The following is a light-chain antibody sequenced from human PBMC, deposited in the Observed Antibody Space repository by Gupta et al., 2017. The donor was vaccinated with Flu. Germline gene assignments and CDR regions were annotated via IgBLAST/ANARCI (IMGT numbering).Light chain of an antibody. CDR2: QDT. V-gene: IGLV3-1*01. J-gene: IGLJ2*01. CDR1: KLGAKF. CDR3: QVWDSSTGV. Sequence: SPGKNAVITCSGDKLGAKFAGLYQQKPGQSPQLVIYQDTKRPSGIPERFSGSNSGNTATLTISGTQAMDEAYYYCQVWDSSTGVFGGGTKVTVL.